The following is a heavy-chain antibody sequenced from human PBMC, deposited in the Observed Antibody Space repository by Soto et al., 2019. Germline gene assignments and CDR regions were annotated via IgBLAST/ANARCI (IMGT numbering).Heavy chain of an antibody. CDR1: GFTFDDYA. CDR2: ISWNSGSI. J-gene: IGHJ4*02. CDR3: AKDRDYDFWSGFFDY. V-gene: IGHV3-9*01. Sequence: QPGGSLRLSCAASGFTFDDYAMHWVRQAPGKGLEWVSGISWNSGSIGYADSVKGRFTISRDNAKNSLYLQMNSLRAEDTALYYCAKDRDYDFWSGFFDYWGQGTLVTVSS. D-gene: IGHD3-3*01.